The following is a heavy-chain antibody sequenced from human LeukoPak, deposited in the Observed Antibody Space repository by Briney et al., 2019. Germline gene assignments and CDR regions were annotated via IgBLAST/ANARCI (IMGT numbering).Heavy chain of an antibody. CDR2: IDHGGRT. CDR3: ARGGTYSDFWLTDY. CDR1: RGYFSGHY. J-gene: IGHJ4*02. V-gene: IGHV4-34*01. D-gene: IGHD1-14*01. Sequence: ASETLSLTCAGYRGYFSGHYCSWIRQSPGKGLEWIGEIDHGGRTNYNPALKSRVTISIDTSKNQLSLKLSSVTAADTAVYYCARGGTYSDFWLTDYWGQGTLVTVSS.